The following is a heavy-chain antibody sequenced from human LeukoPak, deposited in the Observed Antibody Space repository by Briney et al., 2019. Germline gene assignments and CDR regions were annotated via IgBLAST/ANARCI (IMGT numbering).Heavy chain of an antibody. V-gene: IGHV4-39*07. CDR3: ARARCSSTSCSPNYYYYYYMDV. CDR2: IYYSGST. J-gene: IGHJ6*03. CDR1: GGSISSSSYY. D-gene: IGHD2-2*01. Sequence: SETLSLTCTVSGGSISSSSYYWGWIRQPPGKGLEWIGSIYYSGSTYYNPSLKSRVTISVDTSKNQFSLKLSSVTAADTAVYYCARARCSSTSCSPNYYYYYYMDVWGKGTTVTVSS.